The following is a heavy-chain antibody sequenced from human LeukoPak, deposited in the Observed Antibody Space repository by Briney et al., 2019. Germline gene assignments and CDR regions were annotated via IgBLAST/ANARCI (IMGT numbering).Heavy chain of an antibody. CDR1: GDSISRYY. V-gene: IGHV4-59*01. J-gene: IGHJ4*02. Sequence: SETLSLTCTVSGDSISRYYWSWIRQPPAKGLEWLGYMYYSGSTNYNPSLKSRVTISVDTSKNQFSLKLSSVTAADTAVYYCARGAVAYYYFDNWGQGTLVTVSS. CDR2: MYYSGST. CDR3: ARGAVAYYYFDN. D-gene: IGHD6-19*01.